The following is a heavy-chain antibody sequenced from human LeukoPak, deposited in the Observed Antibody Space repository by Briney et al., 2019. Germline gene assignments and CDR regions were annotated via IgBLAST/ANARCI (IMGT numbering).Heavy chain of an antibody. CDR1: GFTFTNHP. V-gene: IGHV3-64*02. CDR3: AKVRSTKMSDFQH. J-gene: IGHJ1*01. Sequence: GGSLRLSCAASGFTFTNHPMHWVRQTSGKRLEYVSAISPSGHRTWYADSVRGRFTISRDNSKNTMYLQMNSLRAVDTAVYYCAKVRSTKMSDFQHWGQGTLVTVSS. CDR2: ISPSGHRT. D-gene: IGHD5/OR15-5a*01.